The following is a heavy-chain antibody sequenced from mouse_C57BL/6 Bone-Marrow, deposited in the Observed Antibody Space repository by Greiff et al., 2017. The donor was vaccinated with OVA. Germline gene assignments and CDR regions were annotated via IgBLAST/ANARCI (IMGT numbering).Heavy chain of an antibody. CDR3: ARNRGIYDGYHAYTMDY. Sequence: VQLKESGPGLVQPSQSLSITCTVSGFSLTSYGVHWVRQSPGKGLEWLGVIWSGGSTDYNAAFISRLSISKDNSKSQVFFKMNSLQADDTAIYYCARNRGIYDGYHAYTMDYWGQGTSVTVSS. D-gene: IGHD2-3*01. V-gene: IGHV2-2*01. CDR1: GFSLTSYG. CDR2: IWSGGST. J-gene: IGHJ4*01.